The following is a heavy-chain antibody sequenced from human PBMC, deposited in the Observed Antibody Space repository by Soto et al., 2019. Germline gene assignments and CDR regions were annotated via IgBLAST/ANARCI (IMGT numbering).Heavy chain of an antibody. CDR1: GGSFSGYY. J-gene: IGHJ4*02. D-gene: IGHD2-15*01. CDR2: INHSGST. Sequence: PSETLSLTFAVYGGSFSGYYWSWIRQPPGKGLEWIGEINHSGSTNYNPSLKSRVTISVDTSKNQFSLKLSSVTAADTAVYYCARKPAIGYCSGGSCYPRGRYFDYWGQGTLVTVS. CDR3: ARKPAIGYCSGGSCYPRGRYFDY. V-gene: IGHV4-34*01.